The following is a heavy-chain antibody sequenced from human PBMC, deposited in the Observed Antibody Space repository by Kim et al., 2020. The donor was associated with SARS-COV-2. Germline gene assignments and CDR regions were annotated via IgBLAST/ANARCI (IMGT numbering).Heavy chain of an antibody. CDR1: GYTFTGYY. J-gene: IGHJ6*02. V-gene: IGHV1-2*02. CDR3: ARVGSVPDYYYYYGMDV. Sequence: ASVKVSCKASGYTFTGYYMHWVRQAPGQGLEWMGWINPNSGGTNYAQKFQGRVTMTRDTSISTAYMELSRLRSDDTAVYYCARVGSVPDYYYYYGMDVWGQGTTVTVSS. CDR2: INPNSGGT. D-gene: IGHD2-2*01.